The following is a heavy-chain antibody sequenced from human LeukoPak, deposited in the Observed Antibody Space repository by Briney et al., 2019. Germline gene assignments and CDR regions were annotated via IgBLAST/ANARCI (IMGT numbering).Heavy chain of an antibody. CDR3: ARALLGYCSSTSCPYWFDP. J-gene: IGHJ5*02. CDR1: GGSISSYY. CDR2: VYTSGST. D-gene: IGHD2-2*01. Sequence: SETLSLTCTVSGGSISSYYWSWIRQPAGKGLEWIGRVYTSGSTNHNPSLKSRVTMSVDTSKNQFSLKLSSVTAADTAVYYCARALLGYCSSTSCPYWFDPWGQGTLVTVSS. V-gene: IGHV4-4*07.